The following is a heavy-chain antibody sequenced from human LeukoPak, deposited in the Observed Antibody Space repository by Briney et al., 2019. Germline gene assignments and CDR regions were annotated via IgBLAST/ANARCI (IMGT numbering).Heavy chain of an antibody. J-gene: IGHJ4*02. V-gene: IGHV3-7*01. CDR1: GFTFNTFW. CDR2: INQGGTEK. D-gene: IGHD2-2*01. CDR3: ARDGPPAGLYFDN. Sequence: GGSLRLSCAASGFTFNTFWMNWVRQAPGKGLERGASINQGGTEKYYVDSVKGRFTISRDNAKNSLYLQMYSLKAEDTAVYYCARDGPPAGLYFDNWGQGTLVTVSS.